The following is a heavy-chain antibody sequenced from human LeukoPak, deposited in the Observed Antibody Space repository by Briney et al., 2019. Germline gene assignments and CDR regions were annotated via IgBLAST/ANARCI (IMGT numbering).Heavy chain of an antibody. Sequence: SETLSLTCTVSGGSISSYYWSWIRQPPEKGLGWIGYIYYSGSTNYNPSLKSRVTISVDTSKNQFSLKLSSVTAADTAVYYCARAKVPRITGMDVWGQGTTVTVSS. V-gene: IGHV4-59*08. CDR2: IYYSGST. CDR1: GGSISSYY. D-gene: IGHD3-10*01. J-gene: IGHJ6*02. CDR3: ARAKVPRITGMDV.